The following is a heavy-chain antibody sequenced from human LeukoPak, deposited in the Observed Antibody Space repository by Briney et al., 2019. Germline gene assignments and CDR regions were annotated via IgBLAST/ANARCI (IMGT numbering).Heavy chain of an antibody. D-gene: IGHD1-26*01. CDR2: INPSGGST. CDR3: ARVGRGRGAAFDY. J-gene: IGHJ4*02. Sequence: ASVKVSCKASGGTFSSYAISWVRQAPGQGLEWMGIINPSGGSTSYAQKFQGRVTMTRDMSTSTVYMELSSLRSEDTAVYYCARVGRGRGAAFDYWGQGTLVTVSS. V-gene: IGHV1-46*01. CDR1: GGTFSSYA.